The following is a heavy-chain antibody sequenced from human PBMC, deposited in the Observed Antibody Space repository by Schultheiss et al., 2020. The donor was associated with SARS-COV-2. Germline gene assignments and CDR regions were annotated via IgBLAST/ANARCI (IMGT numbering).Heavy chain of an antibody. CDR3: ARGIRYSYGPYGGYYGMDV. CDR1: GGSFSVYY. J-gene: IGHJ6*02. CDR2: IKHSGST. D-gene: IGHD5-18*01. Sequence: SETLSLTCAVYGGSFSVYYWSWIRQPPGKGLEWSGEIKHSGSTNYNPSLKSRITISLDTSNNHFSLKLSSVTAADTAVYYCARGIRYSYGPYGGYYGMDVWGQGTTVTVSS. V-gene: IGHV4-34*01.